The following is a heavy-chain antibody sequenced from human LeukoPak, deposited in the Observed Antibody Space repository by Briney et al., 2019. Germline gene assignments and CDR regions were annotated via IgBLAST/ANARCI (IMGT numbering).Heavy chain of an antibody. Sequence: GGSLRLSCAASGFTFDDYGMSWVRQAPGKGLEWVAGISLNGGATGYADSVKGRFTISRDNAKNSLYLQMNSLRAEDTALYYCVRSITMFQYWGQGTLVTVTS. V-gene: IGHV3-20*04. CDR2: ISLNGGAT. CDR3: VRSITMFQY. CDR1: GFTFDDYG. D-gene: IGHD3-10*02. J-gene: IGHJ1*01.